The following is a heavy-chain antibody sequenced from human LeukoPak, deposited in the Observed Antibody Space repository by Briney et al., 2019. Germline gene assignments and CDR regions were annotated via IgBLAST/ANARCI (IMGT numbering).Heavy chain of an antibody. J-gene: IGHJ4*02. Sequence: PSETLSLTCTVSSDSISTYYWSWIRQPAGKGLEWIGRIYTSGSTNYNPSLKSRVTMSVDTSKNQFSLKLSFVTAADTAVYYCASTSDSGGYYYDYWGQGTLVTVSS. V-gene: IGHV4-4*07. CDR2: IYTSGST. D-gene: IGHD3-22*01. CDR3: ASTSDSGGYYYDY. CDR1: SDSISTYY.